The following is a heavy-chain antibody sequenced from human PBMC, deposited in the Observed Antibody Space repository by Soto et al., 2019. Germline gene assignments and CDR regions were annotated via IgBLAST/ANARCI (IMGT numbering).Heavy chain of an antibody. J-gene: IGHJ6*02. CDR3: ARHLYFAGRYSDYYGMDV. Sequence: PGESLKISCKGSGYSFTSYWISWVRQMPGKGLEWMGRIDPSDSYTHYSPSFQGHVTISADKSISTAYLQWSSLKASDTAMYYCARHLYFAGRYSDYYGMDVWGQGTTVTVSS. CDR1: GYSFTSYW. V-gene: IGHV5-10-1*01. D-gene: IGHD3-10*01. CDR2: IDPSDSYT.